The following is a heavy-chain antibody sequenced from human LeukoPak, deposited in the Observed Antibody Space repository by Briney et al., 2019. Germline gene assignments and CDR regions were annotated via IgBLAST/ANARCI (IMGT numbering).Heavy chain of an antibody. J-gene: IGHJ6*02. D-gene: IGHD3-3*01. Sequence: ASETLSLTCTVSGGSISSYYWSWIRQPPGKGLEWIGYIYYSGSTNYNPSLKSGVTISVDTSKNQFSLKLSSVTAADTAVYYCARDSFYDFLGSGRYYYYGMDVWGQGTTVTVSS. CDR3: ARDSFYDFLGSGRYYYYGMDV. CDR2: IYYSGST. V-gene: IGHV4-59*01. CDR1: GGSISSYY.